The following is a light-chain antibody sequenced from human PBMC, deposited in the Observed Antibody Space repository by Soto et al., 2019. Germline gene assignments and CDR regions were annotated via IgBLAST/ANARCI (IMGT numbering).Light chain of an antibody. CDR2: GAS. CDR1: QSVSSRY. CDR3: QQYGSSPPWT. V-gene: IGKV3-20*01. J-gene: IGKJ1*01. Sequence: EIVLTQFPGTLSLSPGERATLSCRASQSVSSRYLAWYQPKPGQAPSLLIYGASSRATGIPDRFSGSGSGTDFTLSISRLEPEDFAVYWCQQYGSSPPWTFGQGTKVEIK.